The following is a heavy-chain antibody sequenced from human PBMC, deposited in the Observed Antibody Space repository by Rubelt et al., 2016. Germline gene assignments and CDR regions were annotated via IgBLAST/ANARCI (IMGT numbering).Heavy chain of an antibody. Sequence: EVQLVESGGGLVQPGGSLRLSCAASGFTFSNYWMSWVRQAPGKGLEWVSAISGGSGSTYYADSVKGRFTISRDNSKNTLYLQMNSLKTEDTAVYYCTRDRLGDTYGPPFDYWGQGTLVTVSS. D-gene: IGHD5-18*01. J-gene: IGHJ4*02. V-gene: IGHV3-23*04. CDR2: ISGGSGST. CDR3: TRDRLGDTYGPPFDY. CDR1: GFTFSNYW.